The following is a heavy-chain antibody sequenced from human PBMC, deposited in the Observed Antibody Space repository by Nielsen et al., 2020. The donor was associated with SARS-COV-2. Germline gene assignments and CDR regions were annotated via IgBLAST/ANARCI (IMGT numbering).Heavy chain of an antibody. CDR2: IWYDGSNK. J-gene: IGHJ4*02. D-gene: IGHD6-19*01. Sequence: WIRQPPGKGLEWVAVIWYDGSNKYYADSVKGRFTISRDNSKNTLYLQMNSLRAEDTAVYYCARHGPPLPDIAVAGTGFDYWGQGTLVTVSS. V-gene: IGHV3-33*01. CDR3: ARHGPPLPDIAVAGTGFDY.